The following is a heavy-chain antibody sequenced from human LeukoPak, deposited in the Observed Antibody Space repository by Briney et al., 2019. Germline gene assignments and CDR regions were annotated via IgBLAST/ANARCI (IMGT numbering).Heavy chain of an antibody. Sequence: SETLFLTCTVSGGSISSSSYYWGWIRQPPGKGLEWIGSIYYSGSTYYNPSLKSRVTISVDTSKNQFSLKLSSVTAADTAVYYCARDPEVVVVAATPYWYFDLWGRGTLVTVSS. CDR2: IYYSGST. D-gene: IGHD2-15*01. V-gene: IGHV4-39*07. J-gene: IGHJ2*01. CDR1: GGSISSSSYY. CDR3: ARDPEVVVVAATPYWYFDL.